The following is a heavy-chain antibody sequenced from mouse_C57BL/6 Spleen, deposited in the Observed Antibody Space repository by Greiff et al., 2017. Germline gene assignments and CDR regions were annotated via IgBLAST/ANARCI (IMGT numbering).Heavy chain of an antibody. D-gene: IGHD1-1*01. V-gene: IGHV1-80*01. J-gene: IGHJ4*01. CDR2: IYPGDGDT. CDR3: ARKGYYGSSLGAMDY. CDR1: GYAFSSYW. Sequence: QVQLQQSGAELVKPGASVKISCKASGYAFSSYWMTWVKQRPGKGLEWIGQIYPGDGDTNYNGKFKGKATLTADKSSSTAYMQLSSLTSEDSAVYFCARKGYYGSSLGAMDYWGQGTSVTVSS.